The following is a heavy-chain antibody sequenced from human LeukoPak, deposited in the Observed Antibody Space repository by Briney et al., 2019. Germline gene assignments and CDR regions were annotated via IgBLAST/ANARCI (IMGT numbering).Heavy chain of an antibody. V-gene: IGHV4-34*01. Sequence: SETLSLTCTVSGGSISSYYWSWIRQPPGKGLEWIGEINHSGSTNYNPSLKSRVTISVDTSKNQFSLKLSSVTAADTAVYYCARVRRTYYDFWSGTRGWFDPWGQGTLVTVSS. CDR3: ARVRRTYYDFWSGTRGWFDP. D-gene: IGHD3-3*01. J-gene: IGHJ5*02. CDR1: GGSISSYY. CDR2: INHSGST.